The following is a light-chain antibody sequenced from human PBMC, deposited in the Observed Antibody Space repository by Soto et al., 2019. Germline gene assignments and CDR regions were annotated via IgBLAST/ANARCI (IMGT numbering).Light chain of an antibody. J-gene: IGKJ1*01. V-gene: IGKV3D-20*02. Sequence: EIAMTQSPATLSVSPGERATLSCRASQSVSSSYLAWYQQKPGQAPRLLIYDASNRATGIPARFSGSGSGTDFTLTISSLEPEDFAVYYCQQRSNWPLCTFGQGTKVDIK. CDR3: QQRSNWPLCT. CDR2: DAS. CDR1: QSVSSSY.